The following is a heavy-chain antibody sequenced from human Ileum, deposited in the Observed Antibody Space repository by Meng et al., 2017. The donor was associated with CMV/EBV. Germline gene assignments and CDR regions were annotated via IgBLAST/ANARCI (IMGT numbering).Heavy chain of an antibody. D-gene: IGHD1-26*01. CDR1: GGSINSFY. V-gene: IGHV4-4*07. CDR3: ARDLTNKWFYY. J-gene: IGHJ4*02. Sequence: LQESGPGLVKPSETLSLTCSVSGGSINSFYWGWIRQPAGKGLEWIGRIYSSGIINYNPSLKSRVTISLHATQKQFSLRLTSVTAADSAVYFCARDLTNKWFYYWGQGTLVTVSS. CDR2: IYSSGII.